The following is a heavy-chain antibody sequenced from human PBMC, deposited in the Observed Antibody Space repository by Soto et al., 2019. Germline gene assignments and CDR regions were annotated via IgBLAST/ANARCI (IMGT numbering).Heavy chain of an antibody. CDR3: AKDLHSSDPLH. J-gene: IGHJ4*02. D-gene: IGHD3-22*01. Sequence: GGSLRLSCAASGFTFTTFAMSWVRQAPGKGLEWVSGISGSGGITYFADSVKGRFTISRDNSKDTLYLQMNSLRAEDTAVYYCAKDLHSSDPLHWGQGALVTVSS. V-gene: IGHV3-23*01. CDR2: ISGSGGIT. CDR1: GFTFTTFA.